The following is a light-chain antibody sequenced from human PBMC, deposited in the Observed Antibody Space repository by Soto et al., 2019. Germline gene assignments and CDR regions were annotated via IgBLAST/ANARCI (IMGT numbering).Light chain of an antibody. CDR3: MQATQFPHT. CDR1: QSLLDSDGDTY. J-gene: IGKJ2*01. CDR2: KTS. V-gene: IGKV2-24*01. Sequence: DIVMTQTPLSSPVTLGQPASIACRSSQSLLDSDGDTYLSWLQQRPGQPPRLLIYKTSMRFPGVPDRFSGSGAGTDFTLKISRVEVEDVGVYYCMQATQFPHTFGQGTKLEI.